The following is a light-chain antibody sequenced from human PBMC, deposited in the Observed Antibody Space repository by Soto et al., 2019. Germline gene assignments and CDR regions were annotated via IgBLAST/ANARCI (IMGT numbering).Light chain of an antibody. CDR2: EVN. CDR1: GRDVGDSSH. J-gene: IGLJ3*02. CDR3: CLSPGSLTWL. V-gene: IGLV2-11*01. Sequence: QSFLTEPRSVAGSRGQSVTISCTATGRDVGDSSHVSWYQLHPGKAPKLMIYEVNNRPSGVPDRFSGSKSGSTASLTISGLQAEDEAEYYCCLSPGSLTWLFGGGTKVTVL.